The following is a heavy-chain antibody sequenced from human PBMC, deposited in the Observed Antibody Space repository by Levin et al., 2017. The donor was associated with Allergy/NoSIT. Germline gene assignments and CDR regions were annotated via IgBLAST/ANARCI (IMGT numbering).Heavy chain of an antibody. J-gene: IGHJ4*02. CDR1: GVTVFNNY. CDR3: GRDGPGGGH. V-gene: IGHV3-66*01. Sequence: GGSLRLSCTASGVTVFNNYFMWVRQAPGKGLEWVSHIYSGGGTNYADSVKGRFSVSRDNSKNTVYLQMNSLRADDTAGYYCGRDGPGGGHWGPGTQVTVSS. CDR2: IYSGGGT. D-gene: IGHD3-10*01.